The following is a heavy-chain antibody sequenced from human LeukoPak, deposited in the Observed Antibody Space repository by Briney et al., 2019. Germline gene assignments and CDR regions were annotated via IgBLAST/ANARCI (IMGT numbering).Heavy chain of an antibody. Sequence: SETLSLTCAVSGYSISSGYYWGWIRQPPGKGLEWIGSIYHSGSTYYNPSLKSRVTISVDTSKNQFSLKLSSVTAADTAVYYCGSCRPVLPFLGGLSPEDHLYFGLWGRGTLVTVSS. V-gene: IGHV4-38-2*01. CDR2: IYHSGST. CDR3: GSCRPVLPFLGGLSPEDHLYFGL. D-gene: IGHD3-3*01. J-gene: IGHJ2*01. CDR1: GYSISSGYY.